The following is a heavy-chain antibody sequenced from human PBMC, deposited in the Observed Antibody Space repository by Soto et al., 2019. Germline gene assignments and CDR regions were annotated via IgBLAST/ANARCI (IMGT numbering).Heavy chain of an antibody. V-gene: IGHV4-39*01. Sequence: SETLSLTCTVSGDSISSSSYYWGWIRQPPGKGLEWIGSIYYSWSTDYNPSLKSRVTISVNTSKNQFSLKLDSVTAADTGVYYCARHEDIGSGSQYNWFDPWGQGTLVTVSS. D-gene: IGHD3-10*01. CDR3: ARHEDIGSGSQYNWFDP. CDR1: GDSISSSSYY. CDR2: IYYSWST. J-gene: IGHJ5*02.